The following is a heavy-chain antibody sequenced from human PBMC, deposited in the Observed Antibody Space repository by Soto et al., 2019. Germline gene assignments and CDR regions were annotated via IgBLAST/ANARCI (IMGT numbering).Heavy chain of an antibody. CDR3: ARVVAVAGTYYYYSMDV. CDR1: GGTFSSYA. V-gene: IGHV1-69*01. CDR2: IIPIFGTA. J-gene: IGHJ6*02. Sequence: QVQLVQSGAEVKKPGSSVKVSCKASGGTFSSYAISWVRQAPGQGLEWRGGIIPIFGTANYAQKFQGRVTITADESTSTAYMELSSLRSEDTAVYYCARVVAVAGTYYYYSMDVWCQGTTVTVSS. D-gene: IGHD6-19*01.